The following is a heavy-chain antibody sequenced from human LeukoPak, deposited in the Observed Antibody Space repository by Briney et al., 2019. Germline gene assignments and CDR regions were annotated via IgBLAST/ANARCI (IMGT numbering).Heavy chain of an antibody. CDR2: IYHSGST. V-gene: IGHV4-38-2*02. CDR3: ASTDKYYYDSSGYPPFFDY. Sequence: SETLSLTCTVSGYSISSGYYWGWIRQPPGKGLEWIGSIYHSGSTYYNPSLKSRVTISVDTSKNQFSLKLSSVTAADTAVYYCASTDKYYYDSSGYPPFFDYWGQGTLVTVSS. J-gene: IGHJ4*02. D-gene: IGHD3-22*01. CDR1: GYSISSGYY.